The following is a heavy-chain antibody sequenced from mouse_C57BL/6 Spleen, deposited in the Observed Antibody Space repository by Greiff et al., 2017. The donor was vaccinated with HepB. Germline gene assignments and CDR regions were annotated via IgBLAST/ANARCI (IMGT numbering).Heavy chain of an antibody. V-gene: IGHV1-82*01. J-gene: IGHJ4*01. CDR2: IYPGDGDT. D-gene: IGHD1-2*01. Sequence: VQLQQSGPELVKPGASVKISCKASGYAFSSSWMNWVKQRPGKGLEWIGRIYPGDGDTNYNGKFKGKATLTADKSSSTAYMQRSSLTSEDSAVYFGARRRGRHAMDYWGQGTSVTVSS. CDR1: GYAFSSSW. CDR3: ARRRGRHAMDY.